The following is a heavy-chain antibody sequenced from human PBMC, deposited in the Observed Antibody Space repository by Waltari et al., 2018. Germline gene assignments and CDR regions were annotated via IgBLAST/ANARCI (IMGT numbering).Heavy chain of an antibody. J-gene: IGHJ3*02. CDR1: GFTFSSYS. CDR3: ARDRTSKMMIASAFDI. D-gene: IGHD2-21*01. V-gene: IGHV3-48*04. CDR2: ISSSSSTI. Sequence: EVQLVESGGGLVQPGGSLRLSCAASGFTFSSYSMNWVRQAPGKGLEWVSYISSSSSTIYYAASVKGRFTISRDNAKNSLYLQMNSLRAEDTAVYYCARDRTSKMMIASAFDIWGQGTMVTVSS.